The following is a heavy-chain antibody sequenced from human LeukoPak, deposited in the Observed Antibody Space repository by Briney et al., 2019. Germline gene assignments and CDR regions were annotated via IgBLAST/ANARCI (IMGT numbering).Heavy chain of an antibody. Sequence: GGSLRLSCVASEFIFSNYWMSWVRQAPGKGLEWVANIKQDESDKAYVDSVKGRFTISRDNAKNSLYLQMNSLRAEDTAVYYCSRDPYSSGGYGAFDMWGQGTMVTVSS. CDR2: IKQDESDK. D-gene: IGHD2-15*01. CDR1: EFIFSNYW. CDR3: SRDPYSSGGYGAFDM. J-gene: IGHJ3*02. V-gene: IGHV3-7*01.